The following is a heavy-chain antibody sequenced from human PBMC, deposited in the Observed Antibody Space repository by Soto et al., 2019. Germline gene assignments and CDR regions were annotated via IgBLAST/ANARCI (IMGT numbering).Heavy chain of an antibody. Sequence: QVQLVESGGGLVKPGGSLRLSCAASGFTFSDYYMSWIRQAPGKGLEWVSYISSSGSTIYYADSVKGRFTLSRDNAKNSLYLQRNSRRAEDTAVYYCARGGNRETITFGGGVGMDVWGQGTTVTVSS. D-gene: IGHD3-16*01. CDR2: ISSSGSTI. J-gene: IGHJ6*02. V-gene: IGHV3-11*01. CDR1: GFTFSDYY. CDR3: ARGGNRETITFGGGVGMDV.